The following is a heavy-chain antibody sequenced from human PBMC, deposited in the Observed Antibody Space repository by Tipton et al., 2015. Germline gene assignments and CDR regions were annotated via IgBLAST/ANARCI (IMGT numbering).Heavy chain of an antibody. V-gene: IGHV3-53*01. CDR1: GFTVSSNY. CDR2: IYSGGST. CDR3: ARARGRHGGLFDS. J-gene: IGHJ4*02. D-gene: IGHD4-23*01. Sequence: QLVQSGGGLIQSGGSLRLSCAASGFTVSSNYMSWVRQAPGKGLEWVSIIYSGGSTYYADSVKGRFTISRDNSKNTLYLQMNSLRAEDTAVYYCARARGRHGGLFDSWGQGTLVTVSS.